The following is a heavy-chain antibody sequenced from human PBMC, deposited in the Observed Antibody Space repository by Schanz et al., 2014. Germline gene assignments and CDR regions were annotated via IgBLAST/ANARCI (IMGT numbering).Heavy chain of an antibody. CDR3: ERFQSPHQPFDY. V-gene: IGHV3-7*01. Sequence: GRQAPGKGPECVANIKQDGSERYYVDSVKGRFTISRDNAKNSLYLQMNSLRAEDTAVYYCERFQSPHQPFDYWGQGTLVTVSS. D-gene: IGHD2-2*01. CDR2: IKQDGSER. J-gene: IGHJ4*02.